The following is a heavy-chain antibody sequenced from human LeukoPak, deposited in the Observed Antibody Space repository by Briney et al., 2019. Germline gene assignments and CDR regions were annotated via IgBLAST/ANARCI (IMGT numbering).Heavy chain of an antibody. Sequence: PGGSLRLSCAASGFTVTGNYMSWVRQAPGKGLEWVSAISGSGGSTYYADSVKGRFTISRDNSKNTLYLQMNSLRAEDTAVYYCAKVGIAVAGVGFDYWGQGTLVTVSS. D-gene: IGHD6-19*01. J-gene: IGHJ4*02. CDR2: ISGSGGST. V-gene: IGHV3-23*01. CDR1: GFTVTGNY. CDR3: AKVGIAVAGVGFDY.